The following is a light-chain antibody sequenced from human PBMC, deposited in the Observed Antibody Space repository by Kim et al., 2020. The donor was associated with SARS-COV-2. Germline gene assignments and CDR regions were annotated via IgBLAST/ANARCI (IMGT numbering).Light chain of an antibody. Sequence: EIVLTQSPGTLSLSPGERATLSCRASQSVSSSYLAWYQQKPGQAPWLLIYGASSRATGIPDRFSGSGSGTDFTLTISRLEPEDFAVYYCQQYGSSPYTFGQGTKLEI. V-gene: IGKV3-20*01. CDR1: QSVSSSY. J-gene: IGKJ2*01. CDR3: QQYGSSPYT. CDR2: GAS.